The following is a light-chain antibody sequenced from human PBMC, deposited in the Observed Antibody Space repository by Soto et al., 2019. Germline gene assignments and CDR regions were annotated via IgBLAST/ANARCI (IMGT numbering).Light chain of an antibody. J-gene: IGKJ5*01. Sequence: DIQMTQSPSSLSASVGDRVIITCRASQSISSYLNWYQQKPGRAPKLLIYAASSLQSGVPSRFSGSGSGTDFTLTISSLQPEDFATYYCQQSLSTPITFGQGTPLEIK. CDR1: QSISSY. CDR2: AAS. V-gene: IGKV1-39*01. CDR3: QQSLSTPIT.